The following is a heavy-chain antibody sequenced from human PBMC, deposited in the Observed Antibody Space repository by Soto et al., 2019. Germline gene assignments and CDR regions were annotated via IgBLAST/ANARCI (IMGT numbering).Heavy chain of an antibody. V-gene: IGHV3-30*18. Sequence: GGSLRLSCAASGFTFSSYGMHWVRQAPGKGLEWVAVISYDGSNKYYADSVKGRFTISRDNSKNTLYLQMNSLRAEDTAVYYCAKDSRLYCSGGSCYGGMDVWGQGTTVTVSS. CDR1: GFTFSSYG. CDR2: ISYDGSNK. D-gene: IGHD2-15*01. J-gene: IGHJ6*02. CDR3: AKDSRLYCSGGSCYGGMDV.